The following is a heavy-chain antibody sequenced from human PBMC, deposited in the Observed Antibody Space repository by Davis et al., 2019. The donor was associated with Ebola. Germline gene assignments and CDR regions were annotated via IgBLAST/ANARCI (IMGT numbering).Heavy chain of an antibody. J-gene: IGHJ4*02. V-gene: IGHV4-4*02. CDR2: IYHSEST. Sequence: MPSETLSLTCAVSGGSISSSNWRSWVRQPPGNGLEWIGAIYHSESTNYNPSLKSRVTISVDKSKNHFSLKLSSVTAADTAVYYCARVGAGTTYFDYWGQGTLVTVSS. CDR1: GGSISSSNW. CDR3: ARVGAGTTYFDY. D-gene: IGHD1-7*01.